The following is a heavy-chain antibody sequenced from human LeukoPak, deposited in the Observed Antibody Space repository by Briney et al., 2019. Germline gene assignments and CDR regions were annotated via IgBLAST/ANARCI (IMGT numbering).Heavy chain of an antibody. CDR2: ISGSGGST. CDR3: AKASLKKNVRYYGMDV. J-gene: IGHJ6*02. Sequence: PGGSRRLSCAASGFTFSSYAMSWVRQAPGKGLEWVSAISGSGGSTYYADSVKGRFTISRDNSKNTLYLQMNSLRAEDTAVYYCAKASLKKNVRYYGMDVWGQGTTVTVSS. V-gene: IGHV3-23*01. D-gene: IGHD2/OR15-2a*01. CDR1: GFTFSSYA.